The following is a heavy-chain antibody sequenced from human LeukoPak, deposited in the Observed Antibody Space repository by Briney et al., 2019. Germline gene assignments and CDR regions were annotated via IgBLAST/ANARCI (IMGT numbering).Heavy chain of an antibody. CDR3: ARERLDTAMAEVDY. V-gene: IGHV1-2*06. Sequence: ASVKVSCKASGYIFTDYYMHWVRQAPGQELGWMGRINSNSGATNYAQKFQGRVTMTRDTSISTAYMELSRLRSDDTAVYYCARERLDTAMAEVDYWGQGTLVTVSS. J-gene: IGHJ4*01. D-gene: IGHD5-18*01. CDR1: GYIFTDYY. CDR2: INSNSGAT.